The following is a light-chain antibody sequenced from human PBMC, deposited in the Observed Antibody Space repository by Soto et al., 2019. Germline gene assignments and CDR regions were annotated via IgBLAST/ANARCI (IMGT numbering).Light chain of an antibody. CDR3: ASFAGSKDL. V-gene: IGLV2-8*01. CDR1: SSDVGAYGF. Sequence: QSVLTQPPSASGSPGQSVTISCTGTSSDVGAYGFVSWYQQRPGKAPQLILYEVSKRPSGVPDRFSGSKSGNTASLTVSGLQREDEGDYYCASFAGSKDLFGGGTKLTVL. CDR2: EVS. J-gene: IGLJ2*01.